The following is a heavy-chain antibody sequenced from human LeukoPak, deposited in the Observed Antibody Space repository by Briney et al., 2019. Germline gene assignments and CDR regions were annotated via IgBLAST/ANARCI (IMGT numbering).Heavy chain of an antibody. CDR2: INHSGST. CDR1: GGSFSGYY. V-gene: IGHV4-34*01. J-gene: IGHJ5*02. Sequence: SETLSLTCAVYGGSFSGYYWSWIRQPPGKGLEWIGEINHSGSTNYNPSLKSRVTISVDTSKNQFSLKLSSVTAADTAVYYCAREGVGLFDPWGRGTLVTVSS. CDR3: AREGVGLFDP. D-gene: IGHD1-26*01.